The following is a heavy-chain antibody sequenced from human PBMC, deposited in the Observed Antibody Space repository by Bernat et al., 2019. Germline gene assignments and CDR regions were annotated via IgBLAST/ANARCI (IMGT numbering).Heavy chain of an antibody. J-gene: IGHJ4*02. CDR1: GLSFSDAW. CDR2: ILSKGSGETT. D-gene: IGHD2-2*02. Sequence: EVHLVESGGGLVNPGGSLRLSCAFSGLSFSDAWMNWVRQAPGKGLEWVGRILSKGSGETTQYSAPVKDRFIVSRDDSRNTLYLQMNSLKTEDTAVYYCATETWPRGLYINWGQGTLVNVSA. CDR3: ATETWPRGLYIN. V-gene: IGHV3-15*01.